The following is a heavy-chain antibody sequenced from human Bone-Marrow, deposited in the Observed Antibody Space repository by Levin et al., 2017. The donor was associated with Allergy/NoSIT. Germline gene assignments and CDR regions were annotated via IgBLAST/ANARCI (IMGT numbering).Heavy chain of an antibody. CDR3: ATEVGTGNRDAFDS. Sequence: GESLKISCKVSGYSLTELSFHWVRQAPGKGLEWMGGFDPEEGETIYAQKFQGRLTMTEDTSTDTAYMELSSLGSEDTADYYCATEVGTGNRDAFDSWGQGTMVTVSS. J-gene: IGHJ3*02. CDR2: FDPEEGET. CDR1: GYSLTELS. D-gene: IGHD2-21*02. V-gene: IGHV1-24*01.